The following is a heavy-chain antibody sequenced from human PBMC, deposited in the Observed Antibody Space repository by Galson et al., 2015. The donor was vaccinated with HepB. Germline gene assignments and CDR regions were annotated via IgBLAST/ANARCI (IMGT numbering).Heavy chain of an antibody. Sequence: ALRLSCAGAGFTFGGHDMNWFRRVPGRGLGGVENIGYNGGHRSYSDSVRGRFTISIDNYRNTLYLQINSLRVNDTAFYYCAKASNRESGYWGRGTLVTVSS. CDR1: GFTFGGHD. CDR3: AKASNRESGY. D-gene: IGHD1-14*01. J-gene: IGHJ4*02. CDR2: IGYNGGHR. V-gene: IGHV3-23*01.